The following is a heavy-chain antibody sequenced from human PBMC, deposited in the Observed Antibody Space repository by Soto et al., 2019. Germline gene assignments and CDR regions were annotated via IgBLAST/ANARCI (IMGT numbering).Heavy chain of an antibody. CDR1: GGSLSRSY. D-gene: IGHD1-26*01. CDR3: ASKGGWFDP. Sequence: SDTLSLSCTVPGGSLSRSYWSWIRQPPGKGLEWIGSIYYSGSTNYKPSLKSRVTISVDTSKNQFSLKLNSVTAADTAVYYCASKGGWFDPWGQGPLVTLS. V-gene: IGHV4-59*08. J-gene: IGHJ5*02. CDR2: IYYSGST.